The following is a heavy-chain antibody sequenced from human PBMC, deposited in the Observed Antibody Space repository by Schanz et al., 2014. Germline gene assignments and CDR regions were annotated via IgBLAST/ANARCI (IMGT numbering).Heavy chain of an antibody. CDR1: GFTFSTHA. J-gene: IGHJ3*02. Sequence: VQVVQSGGGLVKPGGSLRLSCAASGFTFSTHAMSWVRQAPGKGLEWVSAISGSGGSTYYADSVKGRFTISRDNSKNTLYLQMNSLRAEDTAVYYCAKGRFGELSAFDIWGQGTMVTVSS. CDR3: AKGRFGELSAFDI. D-gene: IGHD3-10*01. V-gene: IGHV3-23*04. CDR2: ISGSGGST.